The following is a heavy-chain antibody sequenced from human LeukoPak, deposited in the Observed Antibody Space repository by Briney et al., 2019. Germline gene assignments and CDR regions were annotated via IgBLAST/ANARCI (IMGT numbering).Heavy chain of an antibody. J-gene: IGHJ5*02. CDR2: IRYDGSNK. D-gene: IGHD3-3*01. CDR1: GFTFSSYG. CDR3: ARDPPAVTTKTYA. V-gene: IGHV3-30*02. Sequence: GGSLRLSCAASGFTFSSYGMHWVRQAPGKGLEWVAFIRYDGSNKYYADSVKGRFTISRDSSKNTLYLQMNSLRVEDTAVYYCARDPPAVTTKTYAWGQGTLVTVSS.